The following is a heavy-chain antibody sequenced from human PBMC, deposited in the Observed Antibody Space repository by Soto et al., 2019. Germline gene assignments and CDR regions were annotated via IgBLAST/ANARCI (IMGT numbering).Heavy chain of an antibody. Sequence: GGALRLSCAASGFTFSNYAMNWVRQAPGKGLEWVSAISNSFSDGNTHYADSVKGRFTISRDNDKNTVFLEMNSLRAEDTAVYYCAKVFSPERGNYFDYWGQGTLVTVSS. CDR3: AKVFSPERGNYFDY. CDR1: GFTFSNYA. D-gene: IGHD1-1*01. CDR2: ISNSFSDGNT. J-gene: IGHJ4*02. V-gene: IGHV3-23*01.